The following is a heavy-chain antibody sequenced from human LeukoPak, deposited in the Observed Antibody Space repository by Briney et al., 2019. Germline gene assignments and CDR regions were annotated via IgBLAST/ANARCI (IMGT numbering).Heavy chain of an antibody. J-gene: IGHJ6*03. CDR1: GFTFSSFA. V-gene: IGHV3-23*01. CDR3: ATSPPHQEYYYYYLDV. CDR2: ISGSGGST. Sequence: GGSLRLSCAASGFTFSSFAMSGVREAPGKGVVWVSAISGSGGSTYYADSVKGRFTISRDNSTNTLYLQMNSLRAEDTAVYYSATSPPHQEYYYYYLDVWGKGTPVTVSS.